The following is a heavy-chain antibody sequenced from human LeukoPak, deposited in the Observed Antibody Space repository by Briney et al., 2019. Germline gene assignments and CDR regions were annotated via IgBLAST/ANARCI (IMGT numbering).Heavy chain of an antibody. CDR2: IGVNGGST. J-gene: IGHJ4*02. D-gene: IGHD2-2*01. CDR3: AKASSTSDY. Sequence: GGSLRLSCAASGFTFNNYAMGWVRQAPGKGLEWVSSIGVNGGSTYYADPVKGRFTISRDNSKNTLYLQMNSLRAEDTAVYYCAKASSTSDYWGQGTLVTVSS. CDR1: GFTFNNYA. V-gene: IGHV3-23*01.